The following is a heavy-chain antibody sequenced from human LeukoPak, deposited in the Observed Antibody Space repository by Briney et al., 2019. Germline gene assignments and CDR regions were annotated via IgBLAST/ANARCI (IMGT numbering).Heavy chain of an antibody. Sequence: PSETLSLTCAVSGGSISSSNWWSWVRQPPGKGLEWIGEIYHSGSTNYNPPLRSRVTISVDKSKNQFSLKPSSVTAADTAVYYCARNNGYSSSWSLLDYWGQGTLVTVSS. V-gene: IGHV4-4*02. CDR1: GGSISSSNW. CDR3: ARNNGYSSSWSLLDY. D-gene: IGHD6-13*01. J-gene: IGHJ4*02. CDR2: IYHSGST.